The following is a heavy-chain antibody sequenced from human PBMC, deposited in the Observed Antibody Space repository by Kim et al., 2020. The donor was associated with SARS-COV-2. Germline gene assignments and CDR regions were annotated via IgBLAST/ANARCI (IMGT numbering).Heavy chain of an antibody. D-gene: IGHD6-13*01. V-gene: IGHV3-11*04. J-gene: IGHJ5*02. Sequence: AASVKGQFTISRDNAKNSLYLQMSSLGAEDTAVYYCARDPRIAAAGFDPWGQGTLVTVSS. CDR3: ARDPRIAAAGFDP.